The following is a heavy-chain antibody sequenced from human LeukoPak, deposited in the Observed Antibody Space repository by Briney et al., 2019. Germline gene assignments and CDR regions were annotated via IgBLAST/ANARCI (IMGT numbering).Heavy chain of an antibody. CDR1: GYTFTSYG. CDR2: ISAYNGKA. CDR3: ARAEYDILTGPHYYYYGMDV. Sequence: ASVKVSCKASGYTFTSYGVSWVRQAPGQGLEWMGWISAYNGKANYAQNLQGRVTMTTDTSTSTAYMELRSLRSDDTAVYYCARAEYDILTGPHYYYYGMDVWGQGTTVTVSS. D-gene: IGHD3-9*01. V-gene: IGHV1-18*01. J-gene: IGHJ6*02.